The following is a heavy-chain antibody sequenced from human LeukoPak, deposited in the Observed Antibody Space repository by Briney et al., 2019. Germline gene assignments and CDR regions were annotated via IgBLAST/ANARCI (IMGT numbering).Heavy chain of an antibody. D-gene: IGHD4-11*01. CDR2: ISGSGGST. CDR3: AKGGFDTVTSFDY. V-gene: IGHV3-23*01. J-gene: IGHJ4*02. CDR1: GFAFSSYA. Sequence: PGGSLRLSCAASGFAFSSYAMSWVRQAPGKGLEWVSAISGSGGSTYYADSVKGRFTISRDNSKNTLYLQMNSLRAEDTAVYYCAKGGFDTVTSFDYWGQGTLVTVSS.